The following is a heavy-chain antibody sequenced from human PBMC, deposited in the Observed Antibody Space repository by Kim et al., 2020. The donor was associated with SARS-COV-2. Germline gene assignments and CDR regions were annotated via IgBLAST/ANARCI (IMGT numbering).Heavy chain of an antibody. CDR2: IRRSGDSRYYSGADT. Sequence: GGSLRLSCVASGFTFSDYAMNWVRQAPGKELEWVSFIRRSGDSRYYSGADTYYADSVKGRFSISRDNSRNTLYLQMNSLRAEDTAVYFCARDQGSSGGWPICDNWGQGTLVTVSS. J-gene: IGHJ4*02. V-gene: IGHV3-23*01. CDR3: ARDQGSSGGWPICDN. CDR1: GFTFSDYA. D-gene: IGHD2-2*01.